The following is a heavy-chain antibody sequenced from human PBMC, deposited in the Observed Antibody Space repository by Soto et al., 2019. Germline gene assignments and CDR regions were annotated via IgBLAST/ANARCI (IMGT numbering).Heavy chain of an antibody. CDR1: GDSISSSKC. V-gene: IGHV4-4*02. CDR3: ARGERQQQRDY. J-gene: IGHJ4*02. CDR2: IYHSGST. D-gene: IGHD6-13*01. Sequence: QVQLQESGPGLVKPSGTLSLTCAVSGDSISSSKCWSWVRQPPGKGLEWIGEIYHSGSTNYNPSLKSRIIISVDKSKNQFSLKLSSVTDADTAVYYCARGERQQQRDYWGQGTLVTVSS.